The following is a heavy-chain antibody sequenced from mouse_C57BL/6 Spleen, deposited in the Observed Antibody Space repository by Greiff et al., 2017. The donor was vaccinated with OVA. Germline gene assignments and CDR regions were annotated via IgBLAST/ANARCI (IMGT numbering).Heavy chain of an antibody. CDR2: INPNNGGT. CDR3: ARIPTTVVATDYFDY. J-gene: IGHJ2*01. D-gene: IGHD1-1*01. Sequence: EVQLQQSGPELVKPGASVKISCKASGYTFTDYYMNWVKQSHGKSLEWIGDINPNNGGTSYNQKFKGKATLTVDKSSSTAYMELRSLTSEDSAVYYCARIPTTVVATDYFDYWGQGTTLTVSS. V-gene: IGHV1-26*01. CDR1: GYTFTDYY.